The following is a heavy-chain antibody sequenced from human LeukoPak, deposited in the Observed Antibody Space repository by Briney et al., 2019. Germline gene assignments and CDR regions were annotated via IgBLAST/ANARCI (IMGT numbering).Heavy chain of an antibody. J-gene: IGHJ5*01. Sequence: SETLSLTCSVSGDSISSYHWSWIRQPPGKGLEWIGHLYYSGSTNYNPSLKSRVTISVDTSKNHFSLRLSSVSAADTAVYYCARGPIGYDYVWGSWFGSWGQGTLVTVSS. D-gene: IGHD3-16*01. CDR1: GDSISSYH. V-gene: IGHV4-59*01. CDR2: LYYSGST. CDR3: ARGPIGYDYVWGSWFGS.